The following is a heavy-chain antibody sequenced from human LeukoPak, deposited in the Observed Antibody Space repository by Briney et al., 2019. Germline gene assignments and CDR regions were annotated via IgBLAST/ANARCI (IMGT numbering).Heavy chain of an antibody. CDR3: ASVANFDY. Sequence: ATVNVSCKASGYTFTGYYMHWVRQAPGQGLEWMGWINPNRCGTNYAEKFQGRVTMTRAASISTAYMELSRLRSDDTAVYYCASVANFDYWGERTLVSVST. CDR1: GYTFTGYY. J-gene: IGHJ4*02. V-gene: IGHV1-2*02. D-gene: IGHD2-15*01. CDR2: INPNRCGT.